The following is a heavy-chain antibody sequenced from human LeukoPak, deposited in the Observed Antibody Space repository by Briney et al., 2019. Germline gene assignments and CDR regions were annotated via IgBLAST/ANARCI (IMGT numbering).Heavy chain of an antibody. CDR2: IIPILGIA. J-gene: IGHJ4*02. Sequence: SVKVSCKASGGTFSSYAISWVRQAPGQGLEWMGGIIPILGIANYAQKFQGRVTITADKSTSTAYMELSSLRSEDTAVYYCARDRWGYYGSGYPYYFDYWGQGTLVTVSS. CDR3: ARDRWGYYGSGYPYYFDY. V-gene: IGHV1-69*04. D-gene: IGHD3-10*01. CDR1: GGTFSSYA.